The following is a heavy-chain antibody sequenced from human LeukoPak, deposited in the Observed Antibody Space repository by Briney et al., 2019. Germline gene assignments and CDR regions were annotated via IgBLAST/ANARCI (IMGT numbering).Heavy chain of an antibody. V-gene: IGHV3-30-3*01. CDR2: ISYDGSNK. Sequence: PGGSLRLSCAASGFTFSSYAMHWVRQAPGKGLEWVAVISYDGSNKYYADSVKGRFTISRDNAENSLYLQMNSLRAEDTAVYYCGRAGTALDYWGQGTLVTVSS. J-gene: IGHJ4*02. D-gene: IGHD2-21*02. CDR1: GFTFSSYA. CDR3: GRAGTALDY.